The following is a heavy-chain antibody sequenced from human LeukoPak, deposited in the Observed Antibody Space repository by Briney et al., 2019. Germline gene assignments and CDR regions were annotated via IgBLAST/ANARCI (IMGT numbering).Heavy chain of an antibody. D-gene: IGHD3-10*01. CDR1: GFTFSSFA. Sequence: PGGSLRLSCSASGFTFSSFAMYWVRQAPGKGLEYVSDISGDGGSTYYADSVKGRFTISRDNSKNMLYLQMRSLRVEDTAVYYCVKDFRGIPIDYWGQGTLVTVSS. CDR3: VKDFRGIPIDY. J-gene: IGHJ4*02. CDR2: ISGDGGST. V-gene: IGHV3-64D*06.